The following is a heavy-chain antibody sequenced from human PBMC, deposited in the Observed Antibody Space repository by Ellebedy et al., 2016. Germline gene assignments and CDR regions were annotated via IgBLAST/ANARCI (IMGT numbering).Heavy chain of an antibody. Sequence: SETLSLXCAVSDYSISSDYYWGWIRQPPGKGLEWVASMSVRYGNTYYSSSLKSRVTISVDTSKNQFSLKLSSVTAADTAVYYCARPRATPITDAFDIWGQGTMVTVSS. J-gene: IGHJ3*02. V-gene: IGHV4-38-2*01. CDR1: DYSISSDYY. CDR2: MSVRYGNT. D-gene: IGHD5-12*01. CDR3: ARPRATPITDAFDI.